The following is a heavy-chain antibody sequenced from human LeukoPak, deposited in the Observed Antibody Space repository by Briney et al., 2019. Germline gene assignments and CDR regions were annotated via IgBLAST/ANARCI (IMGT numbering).Heavy chain of an antibody. D-gene: IGHD1-26*01. CDR3: AKDQSRYSGRLLDY. J-gene: IGHJ4*02. V-gene: IGHV3-30*04. CDR1: GFTFSSYA. Sequence: PGRSLRLSCAASGFTFSSYAIHWVRQAPGKGLEWVAFIRYDGSKKYYADSVKGRFTISRDNSKNTLYLQMNSLRAEDTAVYFCAKDQSRYSGRLLDYWGQGTLVTVSS. CDR2: IRYDGSKK.